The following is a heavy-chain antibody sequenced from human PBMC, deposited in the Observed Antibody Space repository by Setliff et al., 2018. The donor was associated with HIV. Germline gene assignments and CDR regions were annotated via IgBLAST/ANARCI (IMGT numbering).Heavy chain of an antibody. CDR3: ARALDFLTEELNWFFHV. V-gene: IGHV5-10-1*01. D-gene: IGHD3-9*01. CDR2: IDPSDSYT. J-gene: IGHJ2*01. CDR1: GYRFTSQW. Sequence: PGESLKISCKGSGYRFTSQWISWVRQMPGKGLEWMGMIDPSDSYTKYSPSFQGHITISIDKSISSASLHWSSLRTSDTAIYYCARALDFLTEELNWFFHVWGRGTLVTVSS.